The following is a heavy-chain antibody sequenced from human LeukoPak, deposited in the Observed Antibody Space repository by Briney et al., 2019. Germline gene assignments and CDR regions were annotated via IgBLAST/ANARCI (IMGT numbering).Heavy chain of an antibody. Sequence: AASVKVSCKASGGTFSSYTISWVRQAPGQGLEWMGRIIPILGIANYAQKSQGRVTITVDKSTSTAYMELSSLRSEDTAVYYCARASARYSYGALEYWGQGTLVTVSS. CDR2: IIPILGIA. CDR1: GGTFSSYT. V-gene: IGHV1-69*02. D-gene: IGHD5-18*01. J-gene: IGHJ4*02. CDR3: ARASARYSYGALEY.